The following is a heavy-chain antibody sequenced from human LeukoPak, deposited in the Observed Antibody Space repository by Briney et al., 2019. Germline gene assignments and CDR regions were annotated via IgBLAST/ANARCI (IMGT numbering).Heavy chain of an antibody. D-gene: IGHD2-2*01. V-gene: IGHV1-18*01. Sequence: GASVKVSCKASGYTFTSYGISWVRQAPGQGLEWMGWISAFNGNTNYAQKFQGRVTMSTDTSTSTAYMELRSLRTDDTAVYYCARDLDIVVVRGALRHYGVDVWGQRTTVTVSS. CDR3: ARDLDIVVVRGALRHYGVDV. CDR1: GYTFTSYG. J-gene: IGHJ6*02. CDR2: ISAFNGNT.